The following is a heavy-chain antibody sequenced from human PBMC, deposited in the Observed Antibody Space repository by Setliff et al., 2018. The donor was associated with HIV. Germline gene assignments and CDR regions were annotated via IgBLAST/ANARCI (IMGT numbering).Heavy chain of an antibody. CDR2: IIPAFGTA. V-gene: IGHV1-69*13. CDR3: ARGEGSGWDTVEENYYNLDV. CDR1: GGTFSASG. J-gene: IGHJ6*02. D-gene: IGHD6-19*01. Sequence: ASVKVSCKASGGTFSASGFSWVRQAPGQGLEWMGGIIPAFGTADFAQKFQGRVTITADASTSTAYMELISLRSEDTAVYYCARGEGSGWDTVEENYYNLDVWGPGTTVTVSS.